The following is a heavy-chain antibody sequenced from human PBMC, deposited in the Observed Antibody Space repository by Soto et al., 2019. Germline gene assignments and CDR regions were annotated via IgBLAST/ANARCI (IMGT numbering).Heavy chain of an antibody. CDR2: ISAYNGNT. CDR3: ARVRRITIFGVVQDAFDI. V-gene: IGHV1-18*01. J-gene: IGHJ3*02. Sequence: ASVKVSCKASGYTFTSYGISWVRQAPGQGLEWMGWISAYNGNTNYAQKLQGRVTMTTDTSTSTAYMELRSLRSDDTAVYYCARVRRITIFGVVQDAFDIWGQGTMVTVS. D-gene: IGHD3-3*01. CDR1: GYTFTSYG.